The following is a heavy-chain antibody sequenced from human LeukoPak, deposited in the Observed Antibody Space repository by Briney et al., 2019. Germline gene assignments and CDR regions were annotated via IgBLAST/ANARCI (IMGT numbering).Heavy chain of an antibody. CDR2: ISGSGGST. J-gene: IGHJ4*02. Sequence: PGGSLRLSCAASGFTFSTYGMHWVRQAPGKGLEWVSAISGSGGSTYYADSVKGRFTISRDNSKNTLYLQMNSLRAEDTAVYYCAKDEYSSSSGIDYWGQGTLVTVSS. CDR3: AKDEYSSSSGIDY. D-gene: IGHD6-6*01. V-gene: IGHV3-23*01. CDR1: GFTFSTYG.